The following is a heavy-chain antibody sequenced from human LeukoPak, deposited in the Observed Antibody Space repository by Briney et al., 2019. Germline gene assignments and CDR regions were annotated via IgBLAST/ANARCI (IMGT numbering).Heavy chain of an antibody. V-gene: IGHV3-74*01. CDR2: INSDGSST. CDR1: GFTFSSYW. J-gene: IGHJ5*02. CDR3: ARGIAVASSWFDP. D-gene: IGHD6-19*01. Sequence: GGSLRLSCAASGFTFSSYWMHWVRQAPGKGLVWVSRINSDGSSTTYADSVKGRFTISRDSAKNTLYLQMNSLRAEDTALYFCARGIAVASSWFDPWGQGTLVTVSS.